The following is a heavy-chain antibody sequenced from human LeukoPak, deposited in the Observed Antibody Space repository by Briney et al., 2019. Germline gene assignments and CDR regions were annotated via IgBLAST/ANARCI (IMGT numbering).Heavy chain of an antibody. CDR1: GFTFSSYG. V-gene: IGHV3-23*01. CDR2: ISGSGGST. Sequence: GGTLRLSCAASGFTFSSYGMSWVRQAPGKGLEWVSAISGSGGSTYYADSVKGRFTISRDNSKNTLYLQMNSLRAEDTAVYYCAKVGITMVRGVAFDYWGQGTLVTVSS. CDR3: AKVGITMVRGVAFDY. D-gene: IGHD3-10*01. J-gene: IGHJ4*02.